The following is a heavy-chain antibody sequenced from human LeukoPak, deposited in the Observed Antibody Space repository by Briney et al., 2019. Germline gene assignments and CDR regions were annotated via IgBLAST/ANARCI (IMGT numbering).Heavy chain of an antibody. CDR1: GYISTSYY. CDR2: INPSGGST. J-gene: IGHJ4*02. V-gene: IGHV1-46*01. CDR3: ARHKEVGDYYYFDY. Sequence: GASVKVSCKASGYISTSYYMHWVRQAPGQGLEWMGIINPSGGSTSYTQKFQGRATMTRDTSTTTVYMELSSLGSQDTAVYYCARHKEVGDYYYFDYWSQGTLVTVSS. D-gene: IGHD2/OR15-2a*01.